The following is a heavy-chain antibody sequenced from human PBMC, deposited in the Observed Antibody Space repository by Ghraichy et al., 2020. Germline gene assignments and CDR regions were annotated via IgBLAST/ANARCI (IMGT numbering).Heavy chain of an antibody. D-gene: IGHD6-13*01. CDR1: SGSISSSGYY. V-gene: IGHV4-39*01. J-gene: IGHJ4*02. Sequence: SETLSLTCTVSSGSISSSGYYWGWVRQPPGKGLEWIGSIYYSGSTSYNPSLKSRVTISVDTSKNQFSLKLSSVTAADTAVYYCARLGAGTFDYWGQGTLVTVSS. CDR2: IYYSGST. CDR3: ARLGAGTFDY.